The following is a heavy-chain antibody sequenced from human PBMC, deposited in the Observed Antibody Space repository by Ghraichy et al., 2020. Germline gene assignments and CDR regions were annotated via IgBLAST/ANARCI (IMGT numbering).Heavy chain of an antibody. J-gene: IGHJ5*02. CDR3: ARGPYGSGSPAHWFDP. Sequence: SHTLSLTCAISGDSVSSNSAAWNWIRQSPSRGLEWLGRTYYRSKWYNDYAVSVKSRITINPDTAKNQFSLQLNSVTPEDTAVYYCARGPYGSGSPAHWFDPWGQGTLVTVSS. CDR2: TYYRSKWYN. V-gene: IGHV6-1*01. D-gene: IGHD3-10*01. CDR1: GDSVSSNSAA.